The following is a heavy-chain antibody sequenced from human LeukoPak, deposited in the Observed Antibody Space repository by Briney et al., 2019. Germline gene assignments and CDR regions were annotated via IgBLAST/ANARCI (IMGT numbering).Heavy chain of an antibody. V-gene: IGHV3-9*01. CDR3: AKYSSGWYEGWFDP. CDR1: GFTFDDYA. D-gene: IGHD6-19*01. J-gene: IGHJ5*02. Sequence: GRSLRLSCAASGFTFDDYAMHWVRQAPGKDLEWVSGISWNSGSIGYADSVKGRFTISRDNAKNSLYLQMNSLRAEDTALYYCAKYSSGWYEGWFDPWGQGTLVTVSS. CDR2: ISWNSGSI.